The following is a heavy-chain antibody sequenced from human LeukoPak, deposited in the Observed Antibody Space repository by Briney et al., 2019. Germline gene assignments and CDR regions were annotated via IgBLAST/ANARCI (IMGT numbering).Heavy chain of an antibody. V-gene: IGHV3-11*01. CDR1: GFTFSDYY. Sequence: PGGSLRLCCAASGFTFSDYYMSWIRQAPGKGLEWVSYISSSGSTIYYADSVKGRFTISRDNAKNSLYLQMNSLRAEDTAVYYCAREATVITPFFDYWGQGTLVTVSS. J-gene: IGHJ4*02. CDR3: AREATVITPFFDY. CDR2: ISSSGSTI. D-gene: IGHD4-17*01.